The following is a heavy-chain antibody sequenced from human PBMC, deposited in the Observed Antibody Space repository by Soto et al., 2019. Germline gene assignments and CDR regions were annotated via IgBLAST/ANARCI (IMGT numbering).Heavy chain of an antibody. CDR2: INLDIGDT. D-gene: IGHD1-26*01. Sequence: QVQLVQSGAEVKKPGASVKVSCKASGHTFTGHHMHWVRQTPGQGLQWMGCINLDIGDTRYAQKLQGRVTMTTDTSTSTAYMELRSLRSDDTAVYYCASSGRRGSYYPYYFDYWGQGTLVTVSS. J-gene: IGHJ4*02. V-gene: IGHV1-2*02. CDR3: ASSGRRGSYYPYYFDY. CDR1: GHTFTGHH.